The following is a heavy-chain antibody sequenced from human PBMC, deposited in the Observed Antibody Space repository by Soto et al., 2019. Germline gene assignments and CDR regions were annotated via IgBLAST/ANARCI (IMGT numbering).Heavy chain of an antibody. CDR2: ISGSGGST. V-gene: IGHV3-23*01. J-gene: IGHJ4*02. D-gene: IGHD1-26*01. CDR1: GFTFSSYA. CDR3: ARQRDGREGDY. Sequence: EVQLLESGGGLVQPGGSLRLSCAASGFTFSSYAMSWVRQAPGKGLEWVSAISGSGGSTYYADSVKGRFTISRDNSKNALYLQMNSLRAEDTAVYCCARQRDGREGDYWGQGTLVTVSS.